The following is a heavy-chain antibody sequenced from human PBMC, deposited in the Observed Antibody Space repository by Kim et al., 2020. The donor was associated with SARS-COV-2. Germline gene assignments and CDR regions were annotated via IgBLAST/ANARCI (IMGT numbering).Heavy chain of an antibody. CDR1: GFTFRSFA. J-gene: IGHJ4*02. D-gene: IGHD4-17*01. CDR2: IRKNSDKT. Sequence: GGSLRLSCAASGFTFRSFAMSWVRQAPGKGLEWVSSIRKNSDKTYLTDSVKGRFIVSRDNSKNTMFLQMESLRADDAAVYYCARDWRDDDSGIDFWGQGTLVSVSS. V-gene: IGHV3-23*01. CDR3: ARDWRDDDSGIDF.